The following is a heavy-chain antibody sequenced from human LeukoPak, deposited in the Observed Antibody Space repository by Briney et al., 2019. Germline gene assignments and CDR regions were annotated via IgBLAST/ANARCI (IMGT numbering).Heavy chain of an antibody. CDR2: INPNSGGT. V-gene: IGHV1-2*02. D-gene: IGHD1-26*01. CDR3: ARVGAPKSDAFDI. Sequence: ASVKVSCKASGYTFTGYYMHWVGQAPGQGLEWMGWINPNSGGTNYAQKFQGRVTMTRDTSISTAYMELSRLRSDDTAVYYCARVGAPKSDAFDIWGQGTMVTVSS. J-gene: IGHJ3*02. CDR1: GYTFTGYY.